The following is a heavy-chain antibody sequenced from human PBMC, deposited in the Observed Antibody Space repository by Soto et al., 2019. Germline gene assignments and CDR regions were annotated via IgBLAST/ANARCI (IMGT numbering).Heavy chain of an antibody. CDR2: IYPYGGST. D-gene: IGHD1-1*01. V-gene: IGHV4-59*08. CDR1: GDSLGTFS. Sequence: SETLSLTCSVSGDSLGTFSWSWIRQPPGKGLEWIGYIYPYGGSTSYNPSLKSRVTVSADTSKNQFSLRLYSVTAADTAGQYGARQQDKWGELDGYLDDWGRGTRVTVSS. J-gene: IGHJ4*02. CDR3: ARQQDKWGELDGYLDD.